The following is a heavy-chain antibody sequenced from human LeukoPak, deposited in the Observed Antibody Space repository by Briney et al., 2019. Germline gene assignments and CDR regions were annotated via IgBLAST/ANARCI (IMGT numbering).Heavy chain of an antibody. CDR2: ISGSGRTT. Sequence: RSGGSLRLSCAASGFTFSNHAMSWVGEAAGKGVQWVSVISGSGRTTEYADSVKGRFTISRDNSKNTLSLQMNSLRVEDTAIYYCAKNVVVKRYFDYWGQGTLITVSS. D-gene: IGHD2-15*01. V-gene: IGHV3-23*01. CDR1: GFTFSNHA. CDR3: AKNVVVKRYFDY. J-gene: IGHJ4*02.